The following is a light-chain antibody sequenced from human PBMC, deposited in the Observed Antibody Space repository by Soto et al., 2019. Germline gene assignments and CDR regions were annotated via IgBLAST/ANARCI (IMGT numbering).Light chain of an antibody. CDR2: EVS. CDR1: SSDVGGYNY. J-gene: IGLJ1*01. Sequence: QSVLAQPASVSGSPGQSITISCTGTSSDVGGYNYVSWYQQHPGKAPKLMIYEVSNRPSGVSNRFSGSKSGNTASLTISGLQAEDEAEYYCSSYTSTNTLVFGTGTKVTVL. V-gene: IGLV2-14*01. CDR3: SSYTSTNTLV.